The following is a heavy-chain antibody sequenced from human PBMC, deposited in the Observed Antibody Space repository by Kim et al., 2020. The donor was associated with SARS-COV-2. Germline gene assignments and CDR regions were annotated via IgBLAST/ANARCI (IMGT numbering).Heavy chain of an antibody. CDR3: AKDSRQQLVRGENYYGMDV. CDR2: ISYDGSNK. Sequence: GGSLRLSCAASGFTFSSYGMHWVRQAPGKGLEWVAVISYDGSNKYYADSVKGRFTISRDNSKNTLYLQMNSLRAEDTAVYYCAKDSRQQLVRGENYYGMDVWGQGTTVTVSS. V-gene: IGHV3-30*18. D-gene: IGHD6-13*01. CDR1: GFTFSSYG. J-gene: IGHJ6*02.